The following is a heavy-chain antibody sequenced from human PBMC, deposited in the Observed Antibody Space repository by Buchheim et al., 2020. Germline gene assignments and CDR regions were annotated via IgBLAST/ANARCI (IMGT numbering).Heavy chain of an antibody. D-gene: IGHD3-10*01. V-gene: IGHV3-11*01. CDR1: GFTFDDYY. CDR3: ARFFYYGSGTYYNPYSYNGMDV. Sequence: QVQLVESGGGLVKAGGSLRLSCAASGFTFDDYYMTWIRQAPGKGLEWVSHISTRANTIKYADPVKGRFPTSRYNAKKSLYLQMNSLRADDTAVYYCARFFYYGSGTYYNPYSYNGMDVWGQGTT. J-gene: IGHJ6*02. CDR2: ISTRANTI.